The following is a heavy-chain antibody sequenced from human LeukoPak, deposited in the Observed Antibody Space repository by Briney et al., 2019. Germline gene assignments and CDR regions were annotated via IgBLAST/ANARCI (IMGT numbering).Heavy chain of an antibody. CDR2: IYSGGST. V-gene: IGHV3-53*01. Sequence: GGSLRLSCAASGFTVSSNYMSWVRQAPGKGLEWVSVIYSGGSTYYADSVKGRFTISRDNSKNTLYLQMNSLRAEDTAVYYCARAFGSGGYYPELLFDYWGQGTLVTVSS. CDR1: GFTVSSNY. J-gene: IGHJ4*02. CDR3: ARAFGSGGYYPELLFDY. D-gene: IGHD3-22*01.